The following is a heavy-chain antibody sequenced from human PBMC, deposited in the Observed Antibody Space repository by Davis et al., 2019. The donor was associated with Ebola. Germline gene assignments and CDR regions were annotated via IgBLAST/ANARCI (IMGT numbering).Heavy chain of an antibody. Sequence: GESLKISCAASGFTFSSYSMNWVRQAPGKGLEWVSYISSSSSTIYYADSVKGRFTISRDNAKNSLYLQMNSLRDEDTAVYYCARESPPRGYKLRYWGQGTLVTVSS. J-gene: IGHJ4*02. CDR3: ARESPPRGYKLRY. V-gene: IGHV3-48*02. D-gene: IGHD5-18*01. CDR1: GFTFSSYS. CDR2: ISSSSSTI.